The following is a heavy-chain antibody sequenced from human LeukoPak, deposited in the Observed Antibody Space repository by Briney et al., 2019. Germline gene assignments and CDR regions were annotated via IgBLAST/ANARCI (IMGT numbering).Heavy chain of an antibody. CDR3: ASLRGEVGATRGWFDP. Sequence: ASVKVSCKASGYTFTSYYMHWVRQAPGQGLEWMGWISAYNGNTNYAQKLQGRVTMTTDTSTSTAYMELRSLRSDDTAVYYCASLRGEVGATRGWFDPWGQGTLVTVSS. CDR2: ISAYNGNT. D-gene: IGHD1-26*01. V-gene: IGHV1-18*04. J-gene: IGHJ5*02. CDR1: GYTFTSYY.